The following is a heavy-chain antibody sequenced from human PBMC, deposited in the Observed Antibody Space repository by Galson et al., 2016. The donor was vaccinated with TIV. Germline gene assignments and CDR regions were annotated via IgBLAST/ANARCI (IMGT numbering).Heavy chain of an antibody. D-gene: IGHD1-26*01. J-gene: IGHJ4*01. Sequence: SVKVSCKASAYSFIDYYMHWVRQAPGQGLEWMGRNNPNSGATNYAQKFQGRVTMTRDTSSSTAYMELSRLRSDDTAIYYCARGVLGVVGATYYWGHGTLVTVSS. CDR2: NNPNSGAT. CDR1: AYSFIDYY. V-gene: IGHV1-2*06. CDR3: ARGVLGVVGATYY.